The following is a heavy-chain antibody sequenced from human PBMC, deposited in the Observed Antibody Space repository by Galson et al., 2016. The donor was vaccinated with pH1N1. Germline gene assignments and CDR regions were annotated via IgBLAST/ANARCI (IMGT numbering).Heavy chain of an antibody. V-gene: IGHV1-2*02. D-gene: IGHD4-23*01. CDR3: ARVLRTVVFGY. J-gene: IGHJ4*02. CDR2: IDPNSGAT. Sequence: SVKVSCKASGYTFTGYYMHWVRQAPGQGLEWMGWIDPNSGATTYAQKFQGRVTMTRDTSISTAYMELSRLTSDDTAIYYCARVLRTVVFGYWGQGTLVTVSS. CDR1: GYTFTGYY.